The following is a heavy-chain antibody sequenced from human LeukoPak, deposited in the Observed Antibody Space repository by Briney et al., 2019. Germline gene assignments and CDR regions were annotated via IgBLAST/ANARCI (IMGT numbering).Heavy chain of an antibody. CDR2: ISSSSSYI. J-gene: IGHJ4*02. CDR3: AREVRVTTVLDY. V-gene: IGHV3-21*06. Sequence: PGGSLRLSCAASGFTFSTYRMNWVRQAPGKGLERVSSISSSSSYIYYADSVNGRFTISRDNAKNSLFLQMNSLRAEDTAVYYCAREVRVTTVLDYWGQGTQVTVFS. CDR1: GFTFSTYR. D-gene: IGHD4-17*01.